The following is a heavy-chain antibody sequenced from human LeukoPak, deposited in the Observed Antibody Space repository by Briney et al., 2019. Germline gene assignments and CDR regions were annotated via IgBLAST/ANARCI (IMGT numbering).Heavy chain of an antibody. Sequence: GGSLRLPCAASGFTFSNAWMSWVRQAPGKGLEWVGRIKSKTDGGTIDYAAPVKGRFTISRDDSKNTLYLQMNSLKTEDTAVYYCTSCGYGDLFYYYYGMDVWGQGTTVTVSS. CDR3: TSCGYGDLFYYYYGMDV. D-gene: IGHD4-17*01. J-gene: IGHJ6*02. CDR2: IKSKTDGGTI. CDR1: GFTFSNAW. V-gene: IGHV3-15*01.